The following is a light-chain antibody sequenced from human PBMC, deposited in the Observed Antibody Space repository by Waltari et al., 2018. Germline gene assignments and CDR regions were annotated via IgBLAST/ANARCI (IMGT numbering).Light chain of an antibody. Sequence: EIQMTQSASSLSASVGGRVTFTCRASQDITNYLAWFQQRPGKAPKSLIYRASNLHTGVPSKFSAGGSGTNFTLTISSLQPDDFATYYCLQYSTYPLSFGPGTTVDIK. CDR2: RAS. J-gene: IGKJ3*01. V-gene: IGKV1-16*02. CDR1: QDITNY. CDR3: LQYSTYPLS.